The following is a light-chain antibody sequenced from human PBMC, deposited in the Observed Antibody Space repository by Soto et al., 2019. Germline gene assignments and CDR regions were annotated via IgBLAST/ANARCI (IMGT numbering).Light chain of an antibody. CDR3: LQYITYPFT. V-gene: IGKV1-5*03. CDR2: EAF. J-gene: IGKJ4*01. Sequence: DIQMTQSPSTLSASVGDRVTITCRASQRVGGGLAWYQQKPGKAPRILIYEAFSLESGVPSSFSGSGSGAEFTLTIGSLQADDFATYYCLQYITYPFTFGGGTKVEIK. CDR1: QRVGGG.